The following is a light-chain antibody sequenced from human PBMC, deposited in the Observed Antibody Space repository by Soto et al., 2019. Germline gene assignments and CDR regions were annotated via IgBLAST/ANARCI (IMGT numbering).Light chain of an antibody. CDR3: QHYNSYSEA. CDR2: KAS. CDR1: QTISSW. Sequence: DIQMTQSPSTLSGSVGDRVTITCRASQTISSWLAWYQQKPGKAPKLLIYKASTLKSGFPSRFSGSGSGTEFTLTISSLQPDDFPTYYCQHYNSYSEAFGQGTKVELK. V-gene: IGKV1-5*03. J-gene: IGKJ1*01.